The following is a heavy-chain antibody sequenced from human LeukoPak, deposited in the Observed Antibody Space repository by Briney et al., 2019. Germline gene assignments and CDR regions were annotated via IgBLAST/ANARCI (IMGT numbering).Heavy chain of an antibody. CDR1: GGTFSSYA. Sequence: SVKVSCKASGGTFSSYAISWVRQAPGQGLEWMGGIIPIFGTANYAQKFQGRVTITADGSTSTAYMELSSLRSEDTAVYYCAGSRYIVGVPGGFDYWGQGTLVTVSS. J-gene: IGHJ4*02. CDR3: AGSRYIVGVPGGFDY. V-gene: IGHV1-69*13. D-gene: IGHD1-26*01. CDR2: IIPIFGTA.